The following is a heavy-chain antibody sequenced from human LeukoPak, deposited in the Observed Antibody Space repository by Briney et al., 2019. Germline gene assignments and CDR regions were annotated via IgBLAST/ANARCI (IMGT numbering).Heavy chain of an antibody. D-gene: IGHD6-13*01. CDR2: IHHSGST. J-gene: IGHJ1*01. Sequence: PSETLSLTCFVSAYSISSGYYGGWIRQPPGKGLEWIGNIHHSGSTYYNPSLKSRVTISVDTSKNQLPLKLSSVTAADTAVYYCARVAAGIGFFQHWGQGTLVTVSS. CDR1: AYSISSGYY. CDR3: ARVAAGIGFFQH. V-gene: IGHV4-38-2*02.